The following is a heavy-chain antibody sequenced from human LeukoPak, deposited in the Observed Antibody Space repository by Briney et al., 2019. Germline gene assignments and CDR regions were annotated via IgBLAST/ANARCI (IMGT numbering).Heavy chain of an antibody. D-gene: IGHD1-26*01. CDR1: GFTFSSYA. V-gene: IGHV3-23*01. Sequence: GGSLRLSCAASGFTFSSYAMSWVRQAPGKGLEWVSAISGSGGSTYYADSVKGRFTISRDNTQNSLYLQMNSLRAEDTAIYYCARDIGAMGALDYWGQGTLVTVSS. CDR2: ISGSGGST. CDR3: ARDIGAMGALDY. J-gene: IGHJ4*02.